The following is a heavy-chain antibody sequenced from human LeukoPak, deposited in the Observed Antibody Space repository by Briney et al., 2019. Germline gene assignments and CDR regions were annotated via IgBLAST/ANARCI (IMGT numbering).Heavy chain of an antibody. CDR2: MNPYSANT. CDR3: ARDRGYCSGGSCYGENWFDP. V-gene: IGHV1-8*03. J-gene: IGHJ5*02. CDR1: GYTFTNYD. D-gene: IGHD2-15*01. Sequence: GASVKVSCKASGYTFTNYDIHWVRQATGQGLEWMGWMNPYSANTGYAQNFQGRLTITRNTSISTAFMELRSLRSEDTAVYYCARDRGYCSGGSCYGENWFDPWGQGTLVTVSS.